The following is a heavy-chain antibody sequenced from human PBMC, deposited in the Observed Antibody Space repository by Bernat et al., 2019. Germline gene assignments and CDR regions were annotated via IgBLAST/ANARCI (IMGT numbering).Heavy chain of an antibody. J-gene: IGHJ4*02. Sequence: QVQLVESGGGVVQPGRSLRLSCAASGFTFSSYGMHWVRQAPGKGLEWMAVISYDGSNKYYADSVKGRFTISRDNSKNTLYLQMNSLRAEDTAVYYCAKAQIAAAGFDYWGQGTLVTVSS. V-gene: IGHV3-30*18. CDR1: GFTFSSYG. CDR2: ISYDGSNK. D-gene: IGHD6-13*01. CDR3: AKAQIAAAGFDY.